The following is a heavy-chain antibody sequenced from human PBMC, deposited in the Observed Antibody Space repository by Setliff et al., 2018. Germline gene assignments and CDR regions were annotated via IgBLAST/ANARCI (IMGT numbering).Heavy chain of an antibody. V-gene: IGHV4-4*07. CDR2: IYIGGSA. J-gene: IGHJ4*02. CDR3: ARSFSRREKFLLDY. Sequence: SETLSLTCSVSGDSISSYYWSWIRQPAGKGLEWIGHIYIGGSANYNPSLKSRVTMSIDTSKNQFSLKVSSVTAADTAVYYCARSFSRREKFLLDYWGQGALVTVSS. CDR1: GDSISSYY.